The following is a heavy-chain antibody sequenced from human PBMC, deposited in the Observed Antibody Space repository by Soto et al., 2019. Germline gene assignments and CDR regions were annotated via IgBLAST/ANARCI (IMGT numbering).Heavy chain of an antibody. CDR2: ISYDGSNK. D-gene: IGHD6-13*01. J-gene: IGHJ4*02. V-gene: IGHV3-30*18. CDR1: GFTFSSYG. CDR3: AKDFVWRYSSPGHFDY. Sequence: QVQLVESGGGVVQPGRSLRLSCAASGFTFSSYGMHWVRQAPGKGLEWVAVISYDGSNKYYADSVKGRFTISRDKSKNTMYLQMNSLRAEDTAVYYCAKDFVWRYSSPGHFDYWGQGTLVTVSS.